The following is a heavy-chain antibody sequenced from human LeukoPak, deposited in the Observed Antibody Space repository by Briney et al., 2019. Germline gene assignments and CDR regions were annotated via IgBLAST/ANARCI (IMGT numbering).Heavy chain of an antibody. V-gene: IGHV1-8*01. D-gene: IGHD5-12*01. Sequence: ASVKVSCKASGYTFTSSDINWVRQASGQGLEWMAWMNPNNGNTGNAQKFQGRVTLTRITSISTAYMELSGLRSEDTAVYYCAVGVLSGGHEWAFYIWGQGTMVTVSS. CDR3: AVGVLSGGHEWAFYI. CDR1: GYTFTSSD. CDR2: MNPNNGNT. J-gene: IGHJ3*02.